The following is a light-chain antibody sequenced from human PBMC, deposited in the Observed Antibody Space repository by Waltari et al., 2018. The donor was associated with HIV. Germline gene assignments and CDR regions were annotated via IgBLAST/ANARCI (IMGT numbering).Light chain of an antibody. J-gene: IGLJ2*01. CDR1: SSDVGSYNL. Sequence: QSALTQPASVSGSPGQSITISCTGTSSDVGSYNLVSWYQQHPGKAPKLMIYEVSKRPSGVSNRFSGSKSGNTVSLTISGLQAEDEADYYCCSYAGSSTLVVFGGGTKLTVL. CDR2: EVS. CDR3: CSYAGSSTLVV. V-gene: IGLV2-23*02.